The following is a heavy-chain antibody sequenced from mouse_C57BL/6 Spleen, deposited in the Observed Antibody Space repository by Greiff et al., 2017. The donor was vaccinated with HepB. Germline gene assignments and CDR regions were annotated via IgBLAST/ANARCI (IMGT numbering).Heavy chain of an antibody. D-gene: IGHD1-1*01. V-gene: IGHV3-6*01. CDR1: GYSITSGYY. J-gene: IGHJ2*01. CDR3: ARTPQVHYYGSSYFDY. Sequence: DVQLQESGPGLVKPSQSLSLTCSVTGYSITSGYYWNWIRQFPGNKLEWMGYISYDGSNNYNPSLKNRISITRDTSKNQFFLKLNSVTTEDTATYYCARTPQVHYYGSSYFDYWGQGTTRTVSS. CDR2: ISYDGSN.